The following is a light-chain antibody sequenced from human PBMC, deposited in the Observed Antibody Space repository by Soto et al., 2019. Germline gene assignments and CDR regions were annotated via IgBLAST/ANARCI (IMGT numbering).Light chain of an antibody. V-gene: IGKV3-15*01. CDR3: HQYNNWPPYT. CDR1: QSVSSN. CDR2: GAS. Sequence: EIVMTQSPATLSVSPGERATLSCRASQSVSSNLAWYQQKPAQAPRLLIYGASTRATGISARFSGSGSGTEFTLTISSLQSEEFEGYYCHQYNNWPPYTFGQGTKLEIK. J-gene: IGKJ2*01.